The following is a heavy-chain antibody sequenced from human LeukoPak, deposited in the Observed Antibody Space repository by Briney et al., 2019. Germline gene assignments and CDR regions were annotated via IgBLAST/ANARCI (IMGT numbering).Heavy chain of an antibody. J-gene: IGHJ4*02. V-gene: IGHV3-23*01. CDR3: AKVNSSSWYDGGTN. CDR1: EFTFSSYA. D-gene: IGHD6-13*01. Sequence: GGSLRLSCAGSEFTFSSYAMRWVRQAPGKGLEWVSAISGSGGSTYYADSVKGRFTISRDNSKNTLYLQMNSLRAEDTAVYYCAKVNSSSWYDGGTNWGQGTLVTVSS. CDR2: ISGSGGST.